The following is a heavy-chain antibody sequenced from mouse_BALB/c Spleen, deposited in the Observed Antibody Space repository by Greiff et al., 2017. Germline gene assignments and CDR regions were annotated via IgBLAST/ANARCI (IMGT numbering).Heavy chain of an antibody. CDR2: IWAGGST. V-gene: IGHV2-9*02. J-gene: IGHJ4*01. Sequence: VKVVESGPGLVAPSQSLSITCTVSGFSLTSYGVHWVRQPPGKGLEWLGVIWAGGSTNYNSALMSRLSISKDNSKSQVFLKMNSLQTDDTAMYYCARDIGLRPYYYAMDYWGQGTSVTVSS. D-gene: IGHD1-2*01. CDR1: GFSLTSYG. CDR3: ARDIGLRPYYYAMDY.